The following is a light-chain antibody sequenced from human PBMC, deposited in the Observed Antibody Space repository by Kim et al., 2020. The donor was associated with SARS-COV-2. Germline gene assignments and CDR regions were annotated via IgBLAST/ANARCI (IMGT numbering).Light chain of an antibody. Sequence: ATINCKSSQSVFYSASNEHFLAWYQQKEGQPPKLLIYRASTRASGVPDRFSDSGSGTDFTLTISSLQAEDVAVYYCQQYYSNSLTFGGGTKVDIK. CDR2: RAS. J-gene: IGKJ4*01. CDR3: QQYYSNSLT. CDR1: QSVFYSASNEHF. V-gene: IGKV4-1*01.